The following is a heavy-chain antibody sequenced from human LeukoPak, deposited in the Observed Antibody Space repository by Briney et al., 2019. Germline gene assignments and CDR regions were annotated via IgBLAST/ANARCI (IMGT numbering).Heavy chain of an antibody. CDR1: GGSISNYY. D-gene: IGHD4-17*01. Sequence: SGTLSLTCTVSGGSISNYYWSWVRQPPGKGLVWVGCIYSCGSTKYNPSLKSRVTISVDTSKNQFSLKLTSVTSADTGMYYCAGGASSYGVDYWGQGTLVTVSS. CDR2: IYSCGST. CDR3: AGGASSYGVDY. J-gene: IGHJ4*02. V-gene: IGHV4-59*01.